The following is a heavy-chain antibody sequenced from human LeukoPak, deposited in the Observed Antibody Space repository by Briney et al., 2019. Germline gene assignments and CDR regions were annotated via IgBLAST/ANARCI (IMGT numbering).Heavy chain of an antibody. CDR2: ISGSGGST. J-gene: IGHJ4*02. CDR1: GFTFSSYA. CDR3: ARDIEAAGLFLDY. Sequence: GGSLRLSCAASGFTFSSYAMSWVRQAPGKGLEWVSAISGSGGSTYYADSVKGRFTISRDNAKNSLYLQMNSLRAEDTAVYYCARDIEAAGLFLDYWGQGTLVPSPQ. V-gene: IGHV3-23*01. D-gene: IGHD6-13*01.